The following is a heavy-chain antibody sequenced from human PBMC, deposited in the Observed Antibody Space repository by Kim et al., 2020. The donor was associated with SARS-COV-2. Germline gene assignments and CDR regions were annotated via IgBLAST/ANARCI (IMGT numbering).Heavy chain of an antibody. J-gene: IGHJ4*02. Sequence: GGSLRLSCAASEFTLSNAWMHWVRQAPGKGLEWVAIIKSKAHGGTTDYAAPVKGRFTISRDDSRNTLYLQMNTLQTEDTAVYYCTGFGEGYWRQGTLVTV. V-gene: IGHV3-15*01. D-gene: IGHD3-10*01. CDR2: IKSKAHGGTT. CDR3: TGFGEGY. CDR1: EFTLSNAW.